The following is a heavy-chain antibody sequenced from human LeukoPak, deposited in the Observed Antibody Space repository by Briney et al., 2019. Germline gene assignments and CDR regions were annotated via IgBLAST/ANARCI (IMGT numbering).Heavy chain of an antibody. CDR1: GYTLTELS. J-gene: IGHJ4*02. Sequence: ASVKVSCKVSGYTLTELSVHWVRQAPGKGLEWMGGFDPEDGETIYAQKFQGRVTMTEDTSTDTAYMELSSLRSEDTAVYYCATEGDYYDSSGFDYWGQGTLVTVSS. CDR2: FDPEDGET. CDR3: ATEGDYYDSSGFDY. V-gene: IGHV1-24*01. D-gene: IGHD3-22*01.